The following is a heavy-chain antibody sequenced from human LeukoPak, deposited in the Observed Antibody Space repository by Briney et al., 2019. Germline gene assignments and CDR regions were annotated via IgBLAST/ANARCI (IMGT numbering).Heavy chain of an antibody. D-gene: IGHD3-22*01. CDR1: GYTFTSYG. V-gene: IGHV1-18*01. CDR2: ISAYNGNT. Sequence: ASVKVSCKASGYTFTSYGISWVLQAPGQGLEWMGWISAYNGNTNYAQKLQGRVTMTTDTSTSTAYMELRSLRSDDTAVYYCARDPGYYDSSGYYYFDYWGQGTLVTVSS. J-gene: IGHJ4*02. CDR3: ARDPGYYDSSGYYYFDY.